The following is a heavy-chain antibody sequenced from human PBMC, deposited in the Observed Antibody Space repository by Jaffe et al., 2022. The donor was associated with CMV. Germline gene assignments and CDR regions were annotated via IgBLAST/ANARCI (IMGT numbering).Heavy chain of an antibody. Sequence: EMQLLESGGDLVQPGGSLRLSCVASGFTFTNYAMSWVRQAPGKGLEWVSSINENGASTSYADSVKGRFTISRDNSKNTLYMQMNNVGAEDTAVYYCEKFRRGGSDWRDGFDIWGPGTMVTVSS. CDR2: INENGAST. CDR1: GFTFTNYA. D-gene: IGHD6-19*01. V-gene: IGHV3-23*01. J-gene: IGHJ3*02. CDR3: EKFRRGGSDWRDGFDI.